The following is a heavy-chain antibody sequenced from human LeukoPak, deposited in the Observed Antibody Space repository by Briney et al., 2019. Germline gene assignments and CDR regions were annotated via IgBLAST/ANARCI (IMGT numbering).Heavy chain of an antibody. J-gene: IGHJ5*02. CDR3: ARDITMVRGVIITNWFDP. CDR1: GGSISSYY. D-gene: IGHD3-10*01. Sequence: SETLSLTCTVSGGSISSYYWSWIRQPPGKGLEWIGYIYYSGSTNYNPSLKSRVTISVDTSKNQFSLKLSSVTAADTAVYYCARDITMVRGVIITNWFDPWGQGTLVTVSS. CDR2: IYYSGST. V-gene: IGHV4-59*12.